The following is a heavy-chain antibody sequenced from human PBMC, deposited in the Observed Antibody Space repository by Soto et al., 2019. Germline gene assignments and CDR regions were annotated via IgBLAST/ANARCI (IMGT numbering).Heavy chain of an antibody. D-gene: IGHD6-6*01. CDR1: GFTFSSYA. CDR3: AKDGGRAFEYSSSFPYFDY. CDR2: ISGSGGST. J-gene: IGHJ4*02. V-gene: IGHV3-23*01. Sequence: GGSLRLSCAASGFTFSSYAMSWVRQAPGEGLEWVSAISGSGGSTYYADSVKGRFTISRDNSKNTLYLQMNSLRAEDTAVYYCAKDGGRAFEYSSSFPYFDYWGQGTLVTV.